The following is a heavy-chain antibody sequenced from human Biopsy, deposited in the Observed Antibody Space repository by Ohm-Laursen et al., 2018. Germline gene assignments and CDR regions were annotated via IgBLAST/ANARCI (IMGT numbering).Heavy chain of an antibody. CDR3: ARDER. CDR1: GFMFSASW. V-gene: IGHV3-7*01. J-gene: IGHJ4*02. CDR2: INPDGSVK. D-gene: IGHD5-24*01. Sequence: SLRLSCTASGFMFSASWMSWVRQAPGQGLEWVANINPDGSVKYFADSVKGRFTISRDNAENSMYLQMSSLTVDGTAVYYCARDERWGQGTLVTVSS.